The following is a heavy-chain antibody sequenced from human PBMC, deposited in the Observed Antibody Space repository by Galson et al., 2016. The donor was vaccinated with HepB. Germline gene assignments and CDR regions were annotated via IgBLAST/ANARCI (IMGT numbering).Heavy chain of an antibody. D-gene: IGHD2-15*01. J-gene: IGHJ3*01. V-gene: IGHV3-11*06. CDR3: AREGGGTRYCSGGTCYFAT. CDR2: ISSSSSYI. Sequence: SLRLSCAASGFTFGDHYMDWVRQAPGKGLEWVSSISSSSSYINYADSVKGRFTISRDDAENSLYLQMNSLRAEDTAVYYCAREGGGTRYCSGGTCYFATWGQGTMVTVSS. CDR1: GFTFGDHY.